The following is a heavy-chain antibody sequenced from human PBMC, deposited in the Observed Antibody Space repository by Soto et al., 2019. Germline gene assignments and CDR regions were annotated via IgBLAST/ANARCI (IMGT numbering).Heavy chain of an antibody. CDR2: VYESGYT. Sequence: PSETLSLTCTVSGASVSTGAYSWGWVRQRPGRGLEWIGYVYESGYTYYNMSLKSRLTISLDRSNNQFSLGLTSVTAADTALYYCATWRSSHWFDYWGQGTLVTVSS. D-gene: IGHD2-2*01. V-gene: IGHV4-31*03. CDR3: ATWRSSHWFDY. CDR1: GASVSTGAYS. J-gene: IGHJ4*02.